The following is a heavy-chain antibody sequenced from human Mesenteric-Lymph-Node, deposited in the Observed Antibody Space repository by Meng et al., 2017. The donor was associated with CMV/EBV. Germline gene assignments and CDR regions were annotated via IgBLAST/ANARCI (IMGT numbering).Heavy chain of an antibody. J-gene: IGHJ6*02. CDR3: GKNVYGDYLHYGMDV. CDR1: GFTFSSYS. D-gene: IGHD4-17*01. Sequence: GGSLRLSCAASGFTFSSYSMNWVRQAPGKGLEWVSFIYSSGSGTYYADSVKGRFTISRDSSKNTLYLQMNSLRAEDTAVYFCGKNVYGDYLHYGMDVWGQGTTVTVSS. V-gene: IGHV3-23*03. CDR2: IYSSGSGT.